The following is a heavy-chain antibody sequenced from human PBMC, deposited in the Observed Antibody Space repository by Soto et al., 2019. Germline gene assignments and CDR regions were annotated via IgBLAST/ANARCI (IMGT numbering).Heavy chain of an antibody. CDR2: ISYDGSNK. CDR1: GFTFSSYA. J-gene: IGHJ4*02. V-gene: IGHV3-30-3*01. CDR3: ASPYYYGSGSYRKGPFDY. D-gene: IGHD3-10*01. Sequence: ESGGGVVQPGRSLRLSCAASGFTFSSYAMHWVRQAPGKGLEWVAVISYDGSNKYYADSVKGRFTISRDNSKNTLYLQMNSLRAEDTAVYYCASPYYYGSGSYRKGPFDYWGQGTLVTVSS.